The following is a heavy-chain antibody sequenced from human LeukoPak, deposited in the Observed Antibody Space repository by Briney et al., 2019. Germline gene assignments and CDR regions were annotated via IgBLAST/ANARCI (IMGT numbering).Heavy chain of an antibody. D-gene: IGHD3-22*01. CDR3: ARPRRITMIVVVPSGGMDV. CDR2: INPSGGST. V-gene: IGHV1-46*01. J-gene: IGHJ6*02. Sequence: ASVKVSCKASGYTFTSYYMHWVRQAPGQGLEWMGIINPSGGSTSYAQKFQGRVTMTRDTSTSTVYMELSSLRSEDTAVYYCARPRRITMIVVVPSGGMDVWGQGTTVTVSS. CDR1: GYTFTSYY.